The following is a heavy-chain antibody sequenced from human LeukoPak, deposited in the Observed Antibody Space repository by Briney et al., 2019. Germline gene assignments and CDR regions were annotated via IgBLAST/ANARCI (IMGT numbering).Heavy chain of an antibody. CDR2: ISYDGSNK. V-gene: IGHV3-30*03. Sequence: PGGSLRLSCAASGFTFSSYGMHWVRQAPGKGLEWVAVISYDGSNKYYADSVKGRFTISRDNSKNTLYLQMNSLRAEDTAVYYCARGSPLDMDVWGKGTTVTVSS. CDR3: ARGSPLDMDV. CDR1: GFTFSSYG. J-gene: IGHJ6*03.